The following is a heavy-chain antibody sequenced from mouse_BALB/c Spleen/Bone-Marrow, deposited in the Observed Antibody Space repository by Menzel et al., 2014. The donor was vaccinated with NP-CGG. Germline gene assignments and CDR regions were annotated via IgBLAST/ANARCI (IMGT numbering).Heavy chain of an antibody. D-gene: IGHD2-14*01. V-gene: IGHV5-9*02. CDR3: GRNVVGVRRALDY. CDR1: GFVFSSYD. J-gene: IGHJ4*01. Sequence: EVHLVESGGGLVKPGASLKLSCAASGFVFSSYDMSWVRQTPEKRLEWVATISSGGSYTYYPDSVKGRFTISRDNSRNTLYLQMSSLRSEDTALYYCGRNVVGVRRALDYWGQGTSVTVSS. CDR2: ISSGGSYT.